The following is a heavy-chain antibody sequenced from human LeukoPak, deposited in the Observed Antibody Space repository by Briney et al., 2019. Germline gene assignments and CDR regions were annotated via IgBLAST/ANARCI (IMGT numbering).Heavy chain of an antibody. CDR1: GYTFTGYY. V-gene: IGHV1-2*02. D-gene: IGHD2-15*01. CDR3: ARGLRYYCSGGSCPLDY. J-gene: IGHJ4*02. CDR2: INPNSGGT. Sequence: ASVKVSCKASGYTFTGYYMHWVRQAPGQGLEWMGWINPNSGGTNYAQKFQGRVTMTRDTSISTAYMELSRPRSDDTAVYYCARGLRYYCSGGSCPLDYWGQGTLVTVSS.